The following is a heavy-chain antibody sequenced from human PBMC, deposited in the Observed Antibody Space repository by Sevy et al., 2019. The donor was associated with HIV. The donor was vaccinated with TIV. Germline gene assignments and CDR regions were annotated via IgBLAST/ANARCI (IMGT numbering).Heavy chain of an antibody. Sequence: SETLSLTCTVSGGSISSYYWSWIRQPAGKGLEWIGRIYTSGNTNYNPSLKSRVTMSVDTSKNQFSLKLSSVTAADTAVYYCARESVTMVRGVINWFDPWGQGTLVTVSS. J-gene: IGHJ5*02. V-gene: IGHV4-4*07. CDR2: IYTSGNT. CDR3: ARESVTMVRGVINWFDP. CDR1: GGSISSYY. D-gene: IGHD3-10*01.